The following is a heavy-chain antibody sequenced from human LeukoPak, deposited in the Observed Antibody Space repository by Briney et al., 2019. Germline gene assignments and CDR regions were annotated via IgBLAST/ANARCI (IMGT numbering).Heavy chain of an antibody. J-gene: IGHJ5*02. V-gene: IGHV4-39*07. Sequence: SETLSLTCTVSGGSITSSNYYWDWIRQPPGKGLEWIASIYYSGNTYYNPSLKSRVTISVDRSKNQFSLKLSSVTAADTAVYYCARGLGYEALNWFDPWGQGTLVTVSS. CDR3: ARGLGYEALNWFDP. CDR2: IYYSGNT. D-gene: IGHD2-2*01. CDR1: GGSITSSNYY.